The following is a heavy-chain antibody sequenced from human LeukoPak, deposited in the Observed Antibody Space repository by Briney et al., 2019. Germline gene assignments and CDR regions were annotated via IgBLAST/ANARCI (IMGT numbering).Heavy chain of an antibody. Sequence: SETLSLTCTVSGGSISSSSYYWGWIRQPPGKGLEWIGSIYYSGSTYYNPSLKSRVTISVDTSKNQFSLKPSSVTAADTAVYYCAGGIAAATLSFDYWGQGTLVTVSS. CDR2: IYYSGST. V-gene: IGHV4-39*01. D-gene: IGHD6-13*01. CDR3: AGGIAAATLSFDY. J-gene: IGHJ4*02. CDR1: GGSISSSSYY.